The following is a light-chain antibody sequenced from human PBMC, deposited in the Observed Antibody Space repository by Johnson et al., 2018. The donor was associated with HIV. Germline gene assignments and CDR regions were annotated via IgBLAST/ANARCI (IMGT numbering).Light chain of an antibody. J-gene: IGLJ1*01. V-gene: IGLV1-51*02. CDR3: GTWDSSLSAFYF. CDR1: SSNIGNNY. CDR2: ENN. Sequence: QSALTQPPSVSAAPGQKVTISCSGSSSNIGNNYVSWYQQLPGTAPKLLIYENNKRPSGIPDRFSGSKSGTSATLGITGLQTGDEADYYCGTWDSSLSAFYFFGTGTKVTFL.